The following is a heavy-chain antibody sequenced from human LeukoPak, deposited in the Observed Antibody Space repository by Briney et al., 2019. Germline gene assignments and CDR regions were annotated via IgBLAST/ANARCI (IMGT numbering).Heavy chain of an antibody. J-gene: IGHJ4*02. V-gene: IGHV1-69*01. Sequence: SVKASCKASGGTFSSYAISWVRQAPGQGLEWMGGIIPIFGTANYAQKFQGRVTITADESTSTAYMELSSLRSEDTAVYHCAVETYYYGSGSYSIDYWGQGTLVTVSS. D-gene: IGHD3-10*01. CDR2: IIPIFGTA. CDR3: AVETYYYGSGSYSIDY. CDR1: GGTFSSYA.